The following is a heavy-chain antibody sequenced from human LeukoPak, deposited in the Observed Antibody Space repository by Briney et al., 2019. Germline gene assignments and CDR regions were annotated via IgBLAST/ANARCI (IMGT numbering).Heavy chain of an antibody. D-gene: IGHD2-15*01. V-gene: IGHV3-23*01. CDR2: ISDSGGDT. CDR1: GFTFSTHA. CDR3: TKRGAYGSGRSYFFEF. Sequence: PRGSLRLSCAASGFTFSTHAMSWVRQAPGKGLEWVSSISDSGGDTFYANSVKGRFAISRDNFKNTLYLQMNSLSAGDTAVYYCTKRGAYGSGRSYFFEFWGQGTLVTVSS. J-gene: IGHJ4*02.